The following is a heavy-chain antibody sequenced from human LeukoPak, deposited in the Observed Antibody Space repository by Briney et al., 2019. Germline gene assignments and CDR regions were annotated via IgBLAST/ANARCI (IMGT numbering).Heavy chain of an antibody. CDR2: IFPMFGAA. D-gene: IGHD3-22*01. Sequence: SVKVSCKASGGPLSSDVIIWVRQAPGQGLEWMGGIFPMFGAADYAQNFQGRVTITADESTSTAYMELSSLRSEDTAVYYCARARDYYDSSGYKIPKYFQHWGQGTLVTVSS. CDR3: ARARDYYDSSGYKIPKYFQH. V-gene: IGHV1-69*13. J-gene: IGHJ1*01. CDR1: GGPLSSDV.